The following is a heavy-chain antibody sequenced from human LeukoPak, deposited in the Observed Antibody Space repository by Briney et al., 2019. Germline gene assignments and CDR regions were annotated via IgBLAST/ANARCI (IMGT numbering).Heavy chain of an antibody. CDR1: GFAFNTYA. Sequence: GRSLRLSCAASGFAFNTYAMHWVRQAPGQGLEWVALIWHDGSHKFYSNSVRGQFTISRDNPKNTVSLQMNNLRPEDTAVYYCARELFGSGRYPDFWGQGTLGTVSS. J-gene: IGHJ4*02. CDR3: ARELFGSGRYPDF. CDR2: IWHDGSHK. V-gene: IGHV3-33*01. D-gene: IGHD3-10*01.